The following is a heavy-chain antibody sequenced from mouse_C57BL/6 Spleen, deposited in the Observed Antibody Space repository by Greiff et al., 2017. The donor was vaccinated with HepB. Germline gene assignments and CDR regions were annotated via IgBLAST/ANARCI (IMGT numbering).Heavy chain of an antibody. V-gene: IGHV3-1*01. CDR3: ARDDYYSNSWYFDV. CDR1: GYSITSGYD. Sequence: EVKVEESGPGMVKPSQSLSLTCTVTGYSITSGYDWHWIRPFPGNKLEWMGYISYSGSTNYNPSLKSRISITHDTSKNHFFLKLNSVTTEDTATYYCARDDYYSNSWYFDVWGTGTTVTVSS. CDR2: ISYSGST. D-gene: IGHD2-5*01. J-gene: IGHJ1*03.